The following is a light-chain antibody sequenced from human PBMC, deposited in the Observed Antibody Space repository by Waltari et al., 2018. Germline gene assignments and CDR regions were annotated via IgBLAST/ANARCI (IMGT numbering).Light chain of an antibody. CDR2: WAS. J-gene: IGKJ4*01. CDR3: QQYSSTPLT. CDR1: PSLLFHANTKNY. V-gene: IGKV4-1*01. Sequence: DIVMTQSPDSLAVSLGERATINFKSSPSLLFHANTKNYLAWYQQRPGHPPNLLISWASTRESGVPDRFSGSGSGTDFTLTISSLQAEDVAVYYCQQYSSTPLTFGGGTKVEIK.